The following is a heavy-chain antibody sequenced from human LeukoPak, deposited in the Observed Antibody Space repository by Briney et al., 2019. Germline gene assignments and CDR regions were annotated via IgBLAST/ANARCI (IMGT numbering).Heavy chain of an antibody. CDR3: AKVGYTTGEY. CDR1: GFSLSSYD. D-gene: IGHD3-16*02. V-gene: IGHV3-23*01. Sequence: PGGSLRLSCAASGFSLSSYDMRWVRQAPGKGLEWVSSISGSGSRTYYADSVKGRFTISRDNSKNTLYLQMNSLRAEDTAVYYCAKVGYTTGEYWGQGTLVTVSS. CDR2: ISGSGSRT. J-gene: IGHJ4*02.